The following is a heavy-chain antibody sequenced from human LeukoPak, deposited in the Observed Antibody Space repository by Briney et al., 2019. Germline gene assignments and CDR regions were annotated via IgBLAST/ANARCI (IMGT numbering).Heavy chain of an antibody. V-gene: IGHV4-61*01. CDR2: IYYSGST. Sequence: SETLSLTCTVSGGSFSSGSYYWSWIRQPPGKGLEWIGYIYYSGSTNYNPSLKSRVTISVDTSKNQFSLKLSSVTAADTAVYYCARDNWNYGSSMDVWGQGTTVTVSS. J-gene: IGHJ6*02. CDR3: ARDNWNYGSSMDV. D-gene: IGHD1-7*01. CDR1: GGSFSSGSYY.